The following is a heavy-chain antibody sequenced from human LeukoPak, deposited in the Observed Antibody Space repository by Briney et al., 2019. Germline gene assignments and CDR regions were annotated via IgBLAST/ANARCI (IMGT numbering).Heavy chain of an antibody. Sequence: GGSLRLSCAASGFTFSTYAMHWVRQAPGKGLEWVANIDQDGSEKHYVDSVKGRFTISRDNARNSLFLQMNSLRAEDTAVYYCARPPPLNYEASGSSYGGEGGQGTLVTVSS. CDR2: IDQDGSEK. V-gene: IGHV3-7*01. J-gene: IGHJ4*02. CDR3: ARPPPLNYEASGSSYGGE. CDR1: GFTFSTYA. D-gene: IGHD3-10*01.